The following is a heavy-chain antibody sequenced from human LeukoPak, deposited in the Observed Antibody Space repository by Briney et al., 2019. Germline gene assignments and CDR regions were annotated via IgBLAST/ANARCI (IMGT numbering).Heavy chain of an antibody. V-gene: IGHV1-18*01. CDR3: ARDKVGDGYNWERFFDY. CDR1: GYTFTSYG. D-gene: IGHD5-24*01. Sequence: GASVKVSCKASGYTFTSYGISWVRQAPGQGLEWMGWISAYNGNTNYAQKLQGRVTMTTDTSTSTAYMELRSLRSDDTAVYYCARDKVGDGYNWERFFDYWGQGTPVTVSS. J-gene: IGHJ4*02. CDR2: ISAYNGNT.